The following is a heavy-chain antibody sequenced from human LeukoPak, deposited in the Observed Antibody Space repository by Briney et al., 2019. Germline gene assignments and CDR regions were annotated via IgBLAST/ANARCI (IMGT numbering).Heavy chain of an antibody. J-gene: IGHJ4*02. V-gene: IGHV3-23*01. CDR3: AKNGRSRAVAGTFDY. D-gene: IGHD6-19*01. Sequence: GGSLRLSCAASGFTFSSYSMNWVRQAPGKGLEWVSAISGSGDSTYYADSVKGRFTISRDNSKNTLYLQMNSLRAEDTAVYYCAKNGRSRAVAGTFDYWGQGTLVTVSS. CDR2: ISGSGDST. CDR1: GFTFSSYS.